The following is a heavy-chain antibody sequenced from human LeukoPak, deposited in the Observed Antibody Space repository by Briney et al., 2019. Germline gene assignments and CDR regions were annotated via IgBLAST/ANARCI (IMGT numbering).Heavy chain of an antibody. V-gene: IGHV1-8*01. J-gene: IGHJ5*02. Sequence: GASVKVSCKASGYTFTSSDINWVRQATGQGLEWVGWMNPISGDTGYAQKFQGRVTMTRNTSINTAYMELSGLRSEDTAVYYCARRPPFDPWGQGTLVTVSS. CDR3: ARRPPFDP. CDR1: GYTFTSSD. CDR2: MNPISGDT.